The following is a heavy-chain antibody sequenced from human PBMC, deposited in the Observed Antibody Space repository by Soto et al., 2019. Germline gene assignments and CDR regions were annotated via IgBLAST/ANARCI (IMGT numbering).Heavy chain of an antibody. Sequence: ASVKVSCKASGYTFTSSGMSWVRQAPGQGLEWMGWISAHTGSSEYAQRFQGRVTMTTDTSTSTAYMELSSLRSEDTAVYYCARDPSVPAVPSKGMDVWGQGTTVTVSS. V-gene: IGHV1-18*01. CDR3: ARDPSVPAVPSKGMDV. D-gene: IGHD2-2*01. J-gene: IGHJ6*02. CDR2: ISAHTGSS. CDR1: GYTFTSSG.